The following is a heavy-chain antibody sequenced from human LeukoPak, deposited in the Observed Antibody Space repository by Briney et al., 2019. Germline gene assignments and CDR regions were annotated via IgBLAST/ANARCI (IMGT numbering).Heavy chain of an antibody. CDR1: GFTFGNYW. Sequence: GRSLRLSRATSGFTFGNYWMSWLSQAPGKGLVWVSRIRSDGGAATYAESVKGRFTISRDNARNTLYLQMNSLRVDDTAVYYCAKSDWFDPWGRGILVTVSS. CDR2: IRSDGGAA. V-gene: IGHV3-74*01. J-gene: IGHJ5*02. CDR3: AKSDWFDP.